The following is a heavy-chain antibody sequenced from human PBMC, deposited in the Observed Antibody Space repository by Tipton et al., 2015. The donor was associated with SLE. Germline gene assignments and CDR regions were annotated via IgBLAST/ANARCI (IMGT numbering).Heavy chain of an antibody. Sequence: TLSLTCTVSDSSITSCSSITSGSNYWTWIRQPAGKGLEWIGHIYTSGTTNYTPSLKSRVTMSADKSKNQFSLKLKSVTAADTAVYYCARRRGSANWYSRYGLDVWGQGTTVTVSS. CDR3: ARRRGSANWYSRYGLDV. V-gene: IGHV4-61*09. D-gene: IGHD1-7*01. CDR2: IYTSGTT. J-gene: IGHJ6*02. CDR1: DSSITSCSSITSGSNY.